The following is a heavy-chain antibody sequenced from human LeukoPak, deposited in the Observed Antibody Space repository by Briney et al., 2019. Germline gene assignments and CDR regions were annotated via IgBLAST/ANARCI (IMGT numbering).Heavy chain of an antibody. Sequence: PGGSLRLSCAASEFTFSNYNMNWVRQAPGKGLEWVSSISSSSSYIYYADSVKGRFTISRDNAKNSLYLQMSSLRAEDTAVYYCASTSSSWYGKDYWGQGTLVTVSS. J-gene: IGHJ4*02. V-gene: IGHV3-21*01. D-gene: IGHD6-13*01. CDR2: ISSSSSYI. CDR3: ASTSSSWYGKDY. CDR1: EFTFSNYN.